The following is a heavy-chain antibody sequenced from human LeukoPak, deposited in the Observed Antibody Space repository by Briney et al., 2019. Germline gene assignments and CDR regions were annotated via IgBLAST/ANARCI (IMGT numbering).Heavy chain of an antibody. CDR2: IYSSGTT. Sequence: SETLSLTCTVSGGSISNYYWSWIRQPAGKGLEWIGRIYSSGTTIYNPSLKSRVTMSVDTSKNQFSLKLSSVTAADTAVYYCARGKALSRYCSGGSCYSRTQGGEYFQHWGQGTLVTVSS. J-gene: IGHJ1*01. CDR1: GGSISNYY. D-gene: IGHD2-15*01. V-gene: IGHV4-4*07. CDR3: ARGKALSRYCSGGSCYSRTQGGEYFQH.